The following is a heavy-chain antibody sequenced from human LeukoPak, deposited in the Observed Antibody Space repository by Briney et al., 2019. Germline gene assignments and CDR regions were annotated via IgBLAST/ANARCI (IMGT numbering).Heavy chain of an antibody. D-gene: IGHD3-10*02. CDR3: AELGITMIGGV. V-gene: IGHV3-21*01. J-gene: IGHJ6*04. CDR1: GFTFSSYS. Sequence: GGSLRLSCAASGFTFSSYSMNWVRQAPGKGLEWVSSISSSSSYIYYADSVKGRFTISRDNAKKSLFLEMNSLRAEDTAVYYCAELGITMIGGVWGKGTTVTISS. CDR2: ISSSSSYI.